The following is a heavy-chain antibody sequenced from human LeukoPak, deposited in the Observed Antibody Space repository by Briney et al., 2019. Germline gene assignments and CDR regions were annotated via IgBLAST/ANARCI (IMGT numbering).Heavy chain of an antibody. D-gene: IGHD3-16*01. Sequence: GGSLRLPCTASGFTFGDYAMSWVRQAPGKGLEWVGFIRSKAYGGTTEYAASVKGRFTISRDDSKSIAYLQMNSLRAEDTAVYYCAYYHVNEEPPTFWGQGTLVTVSS. CDR1: GFTFGDYA. CDR3: AYYHVNEEPPTF. V-gene: IGHV3-49*04. CDR2: IRSKAYGGTT. J-gene: IGHJ4*02.